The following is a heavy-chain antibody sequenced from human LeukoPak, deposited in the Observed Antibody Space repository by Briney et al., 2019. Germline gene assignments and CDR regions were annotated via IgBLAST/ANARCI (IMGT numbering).Heavy chain of an antibody. V-gene: IGHV3-21*01. CDR1: GFTSSSYA. CDR2: ISSSSSYI. J-gene: IGHJ4*02. CDR3: ARDEQRDFDY. D-gene: IGHD1/OR15-1a*01. Sequence: GGSLRLSCAASGFTSSSYAMSWVRQAPGKGLEWVSSISSSSSYIYYADSVKGRFTISRDNAKNSLYLQMNSLRAEDTAVYYCARDEQRDFDYWGQGTLVTVSS.